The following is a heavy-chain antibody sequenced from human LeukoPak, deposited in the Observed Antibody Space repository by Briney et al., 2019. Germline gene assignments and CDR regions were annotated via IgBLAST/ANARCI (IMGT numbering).Heavy chain of an antibody. CDR2: ISGSGGST. J-gene: IGHJ4*02. V-gene: IGHV3-23*01. Sequence: APGKGLEGVSAISGSGGSTYYAPSVKCRFTISRDNSKNTLYLHMNSLRAEDTAVYYCAKGEVWGQGTLVTVSS. CDR3: AKGEV.